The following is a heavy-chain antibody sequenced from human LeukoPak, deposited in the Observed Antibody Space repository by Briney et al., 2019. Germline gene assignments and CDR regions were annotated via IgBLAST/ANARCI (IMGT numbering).Heavy chain of an antibody. CDR1: GYTFSDYY. CDR2: INPNSGGT. Sequence: GASVKVSCKASGYTFSDYYMHWVRQAPGQGLEWMGWINPNSGGTNYAQKFQGRVTMTRDMSISTAYMELSRLTSDDTAVYYCARATIAASSTYYIDYWGLGTLVTVSS. J-gene: IGHJ4*02. V-gene: IGHV1-2*02. D-gene: IGHD6-25*01. CDR3: ARATIAASSTYYIDY.